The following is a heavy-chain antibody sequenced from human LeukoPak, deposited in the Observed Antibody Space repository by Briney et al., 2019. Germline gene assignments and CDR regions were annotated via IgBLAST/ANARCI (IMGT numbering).Heavy chain of an antibody. Sequence: QPGGSLRLSCAASGFTLSSYWMHWVRQAPGKGLVWVSRINSDGSSTSYADSVKGRFTISRDNAKNTLYLQMNSLRAEDTAVYYCARVQVWPYYYGSGSFDYWGQGTLVTVSS. CDR3: ARVQVWPYYYGSGSFDY. CDR1: GFTLSSYW. V-gene: IGHV3-74*01. CDR2: INSDGSST. J-gene: IGHJ4*02. D-gene: IGHD3-10*01.